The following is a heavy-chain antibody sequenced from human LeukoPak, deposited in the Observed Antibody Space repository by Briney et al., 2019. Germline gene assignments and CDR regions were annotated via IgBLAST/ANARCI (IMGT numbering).Heavy chain of an antibody. CDR2: ISSRSSTI. V-gene: IGHV3-48*02. CDR1: GFTFSSYS. D-gene: IGHD2-15*01. J-gene: IGHJ3*02. Sequence: GGSLRLSCAASGFTFSSYSMNWVRQAPGKGLEWASYISSRSSTIYYADSVKGRFTISRDNAKNSLYLQMNSLRDEDTAVYYCARSRCSGGSCYAWGAAFDIWGQGTMVTVSS. CDR3: ARSRCSGGSCYAWGAAFDI.